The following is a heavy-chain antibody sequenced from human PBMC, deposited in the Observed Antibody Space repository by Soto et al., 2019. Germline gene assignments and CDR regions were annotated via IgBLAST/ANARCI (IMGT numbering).Heavy chain of an antibody. Sequence: QVQLQQWGAGLLKPSETLSLTCAVYGGSFSGYYWSWIRQPPGKGLEWIGEINHSGSTNYNPSLKSRVTISVDTSKNQFSLKLSSVTAADTAVYYCARGRQYTAMAKYNIYYFDYWGQGTLVTVSS. J-gene: IGHJ4*02. CDR2: INHSGST. CDR1: GGSFSGYY. CDR3: ARGRQYTAMAKYNIYYFDY. V-gene: IGHV4-34*01. D-gene: IGHD5-18*01.